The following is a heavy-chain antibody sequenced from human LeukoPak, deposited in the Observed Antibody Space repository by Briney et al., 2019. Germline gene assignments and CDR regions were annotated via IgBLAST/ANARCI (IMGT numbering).Heavy chain of an antibody. Sequence: GGSLRLSCAASGFTFSSYSMNWVRQAPGKGLEWVSYISSSSTIYYADSVKGRFTISRDNAKNSLYLQMNSLRAEDTAVYYCARGQWLLLWGQGTLVTVSS. CDR2: ISSSSTI. J-gene: IGHJ4*02. D-gene: IGHD3-22*01. CDR3: ARGQWLLL. V-gene: IGHV3-48*01. CDR1: GFTFSSYS.